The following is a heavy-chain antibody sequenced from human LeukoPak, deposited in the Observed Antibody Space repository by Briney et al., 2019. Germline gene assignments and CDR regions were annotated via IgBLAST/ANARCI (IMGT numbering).Heavy chain of an antibody. CDR1: GFTFSRHW. CDR2: INSDGSST. J-gene: IGHJ6*02. CDR3: ASPLYGDYGLDYYYGMDV. Sequence: GGSLRLSCAASGFTFSRHWMHWVRQVRGKGLVWVSRINSDGSSTSYAGSVKGRFTISRDNAKNTLYLQMNSLRAEDTAVYCCASPLYGDYGLDYYYGMDVWGQGTTVTVSS. V-gene: IGHV3-74*01. D-gene: IGHD4-17*01.